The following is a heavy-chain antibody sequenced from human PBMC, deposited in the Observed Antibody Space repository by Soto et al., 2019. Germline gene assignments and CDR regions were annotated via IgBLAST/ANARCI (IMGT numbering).Heavy chain of an antibody. CDR3: ARDNGYESDY. CDR1: GYTFTSYG. Sequence: QVQLVQSGVEVKKPAASVKVSCKASGYTFTSYGISWVRQAPGQGLEWMGWISAYNGNTNYAQKLQGRVTMTTDTSTNTSYMELRSLRTEDTAVYYCARDNGYESDYWGKGPLFTVSS. CDR2: ISAYNGNT. V-gene: IGHV1-18*01. D-gene: IGHD5-12*01. J-gene: IGHJ4*02.